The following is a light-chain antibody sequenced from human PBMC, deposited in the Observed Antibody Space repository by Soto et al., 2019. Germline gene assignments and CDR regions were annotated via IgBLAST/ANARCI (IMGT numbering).Light chain of an antibody. J-gene: IGKJ1*01. CDR1: QSISSY. V-gene: IGKV1-39*01. CDR3: QQSYSTWT. Sequence: IQMTQSPSSRSSSFGDRVTITCRASQSISSYLNWYQQKPGKAPKLLIYAASSLQSGVPSRFSGGGSGTDLTLTISSLKPEDFATYYCQQSYSTWTFGQGTKVDI. CDR2: AAS.